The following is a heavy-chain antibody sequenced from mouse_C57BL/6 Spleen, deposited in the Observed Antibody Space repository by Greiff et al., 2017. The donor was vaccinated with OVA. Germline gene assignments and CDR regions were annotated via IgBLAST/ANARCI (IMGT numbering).Heavy chain of an antibody. Sequence: VQLQQPGAELVRPGSSVTLSCKASGYTFTSYWMHWVKQRPIQGLEWIGNIYPSDSETHYNQKFKDKATLTVDKSSSTAYMQLSSLTSEDAAVYYGARRGDLVLFDYWGQGTTLTVSS. CDR2: IYPSDSET. D-gene: IGHD1-1*01. J-gene: IGHJ2*01. V-gene: IGHV1-52*01. CDR3: ARRGDLVLFDY. CDR1: GYTFTSYW.